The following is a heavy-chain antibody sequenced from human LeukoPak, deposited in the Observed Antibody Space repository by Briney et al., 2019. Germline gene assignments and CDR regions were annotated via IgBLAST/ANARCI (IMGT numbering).Heavy chain of an antibody. J-gene: IGHJ6*04. V-gene: IGHV3-48*03. CDR3: AREISVAGAYYYHGMDV. D-gene: IGHD6-19*01. CDR2: ISSSGSTM. CDR1: GFTFSSYE. Sequence: GGSLRLSCAASGFTFSSYEMNWVRQAPGKGLEWVSYISSSGSTMYYADSVKGRFTISRDSAKKSLYLQMNSLRAEDTAVYYCAREISVAGAYYYHGMDVWGKGTTVTVSS.